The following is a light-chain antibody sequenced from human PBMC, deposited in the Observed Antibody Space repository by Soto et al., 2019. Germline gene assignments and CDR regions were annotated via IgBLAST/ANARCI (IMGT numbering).Light chain of an antibody. CDR1: QSISSY. CDR3: QQSYSTLWT. Sequence: DIQMTQSPSSLSASVGDRVTITCRASQSISSYLNWYQQKLGKAPKLLIYAASSLQSGVPSRFSGSGSGTDFTLTISSLQPEDFATYYCQQSYSTLWTFGQGTKVDI. V-gene: IGKV1-39*01. J-gene: IGKJ1*01. CDR2: AAS.